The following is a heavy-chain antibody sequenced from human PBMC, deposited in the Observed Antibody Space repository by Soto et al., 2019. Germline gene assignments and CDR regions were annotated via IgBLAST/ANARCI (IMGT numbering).Heavy chain of an antibody. Sequence: PSETLSLTCTVSGGSVSSGSYYWSLIRQPPGKGLELIGYIYYSGSTNYNPSLKSRVTISVETSKNQFSLKLSSGTVGERAVYCCARASPKRYDPHPFDFWGKGTMFTVS. CDR3: ARASPKRYDPHPFDF. CDR2: IYYSGST. D-gene: IGHD3-9*01. V-gene: IGHV4-61*01. J-gene: IGHJ3*01. CDR1: GGSVSSGSYY.